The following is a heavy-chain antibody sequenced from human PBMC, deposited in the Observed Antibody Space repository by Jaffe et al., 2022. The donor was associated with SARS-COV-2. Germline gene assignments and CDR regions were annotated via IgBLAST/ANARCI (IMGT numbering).Heavy chain of an antibody. V-gene: IGHV1-69*02. CDR3: ASYYYDSSGYYNYYYGMDV. CDR2: IIPILGIA. J-gene: IGHJ6*02. CDR1: GGTFSSYT. D-gene: IGHD3-22*01. Sequence: QVQLVQSGAEVKKPGSSVKVSCKASGGTFSSYTISWVRQAPGQGLEWMGRIIPILGIANYAQKFQGRVTITADKSTSTAYMELSSLRSEDTAVYYCASYYYDSSGYYNYYYGMDVWGQGTTVTVSS.